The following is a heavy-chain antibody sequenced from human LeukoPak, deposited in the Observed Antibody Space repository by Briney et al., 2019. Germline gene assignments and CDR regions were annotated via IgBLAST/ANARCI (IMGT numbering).Heavy chain of an antibody. V-gene: IGHV4-4*07. CDR2: IYSGGDT. J-gene: IGHJ4*02. CDR1: GGSISSFY. Sequence: SETLSLTCTVSGGSISSFYWSWIRQPAGKGLEWIGRIYSGGDTNYNPSLESRVTMSVDTSKNQFSLKLSSVTAADTAVYYCARGPQSSGWYRVDYWGQGTLVTVSS. D-gene: IGHD6-19*01. CDR3: ARGPQSSGWYRVDY.